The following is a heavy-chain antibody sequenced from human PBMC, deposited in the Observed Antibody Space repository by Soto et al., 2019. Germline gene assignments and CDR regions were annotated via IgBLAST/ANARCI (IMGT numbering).Heavy chain of an antibody. D-gene: IGHD5-12*01. CDR1: GGSISSGDYY. Sequence: PSETLSLTCTVSGGSISSGDYYWSWIRQPPGKGLEWIGYIYYSGSTYYNPSLKSRVTISVDTSKNQFSLKLSSVTAADTAVYYCARDHGDGYNYFSPDYYYYGMDVWGQGTTVTVSS. CDR3: ARDHGDGYNYFSPDYYYYGMDV. J-gene: IGHJ6*02. CDR2: IYYSGST. V-gene: IGHV4-30-4*01.